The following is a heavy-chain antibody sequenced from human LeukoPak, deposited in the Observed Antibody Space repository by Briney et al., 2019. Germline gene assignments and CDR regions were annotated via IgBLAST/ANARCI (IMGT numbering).Heavy chain of an antibody. CDR2: ISTYNGNT. CDR3: ARAADFSFDL. CDR1: GYTFTNYG. D-gene: IGHD3/OR15-3a*01. J-gene: IGHJ2*01. V-gene: IGHV1-18*01. Sequence: ASVKVSCKASGYTFTNYGISWVRLAPGQGLEWMGWISTYNGNTNYAQKLQGRVTMTTDTSTSTAYMELRSLRSDDTAVYYCARAADFSFDLWGRGTLVTVSS.